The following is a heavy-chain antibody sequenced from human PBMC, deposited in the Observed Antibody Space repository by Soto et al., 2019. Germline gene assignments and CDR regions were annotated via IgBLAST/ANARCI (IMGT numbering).Heavy chain of an antibody. CDR3: VRGGNADSGDYAGLRD. V-gene: IGHV4-4*02. Sequence: PSETLSLTCAVSGGSISSSNWWSWVRQPPGKWLEWIGEIYHSGSTNYNPSLKSRVTMSVDKSKNLFSLKLRSVTAADTAVYHWVRGGNADSGDYAGLRDWGHGILVTVSS. D-gene: IGHD3-22*01. CDR1: GGSISSSNW. CDR2: IYHSGST. J-gene: IGHJ4*01.